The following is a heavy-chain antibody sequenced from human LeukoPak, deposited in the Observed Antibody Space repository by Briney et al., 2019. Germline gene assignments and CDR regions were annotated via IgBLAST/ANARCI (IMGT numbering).Heavy chain of an antibody. Sequence: PGGSLRLSCAASGFTFSNFWMHWVRQVPGKGLEWVSYIVGSSSTIYYADSVKGRFTISRDNAKNSLYLQMDSLRAEDTAVYYCATDSPETAAFDYWGQGTLVTVSS. CDR3: ATDSPETAAFDY. CDR2: IVGSSSTI. D-gene: IGHD1-1*01. J-gene: IGHJ4*02. V-gene: IGHV3-48*04. CDR1: GFTFSNFW.